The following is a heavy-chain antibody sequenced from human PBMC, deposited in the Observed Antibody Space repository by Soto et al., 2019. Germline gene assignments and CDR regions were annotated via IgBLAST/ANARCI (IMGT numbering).Heavy chain of an antibody. CDR1: GGSISSGGYS. D-gene: IGHD3-10*01. CDR3: ARAVRIVNYYGSGSYLFPNFDY. J-gene: IGHJ4*02. V-gene: IGHV4-30-2*01. CDR2: IYHSGST. Sequence: PSETLSLTCAVSGGSISSGGYSWSWIRQPPGKGLEWIGYIYHSGSTYYNPSLKSRVTISVDRSKNQFSLKLSSVTAADTAVYYCARAVRIVNYYGSGSYLFPNFDYWGQGTLVTVSS.